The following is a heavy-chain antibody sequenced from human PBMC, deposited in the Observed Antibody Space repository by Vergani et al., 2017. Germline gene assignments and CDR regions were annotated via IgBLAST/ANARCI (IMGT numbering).Heavy chain of an antibody. CDR1: EGTFTTYN. Sequence: QVHLVQSGGEVKKPGSSVRVSCKASEGTFTTYNFNLVRQAPGQGLEWMGRIIPMFDITNHAQKFQGRVTLTADKSTNTDYMELSSLRYEDTAVYYGARDCPRIVSNSQLCNWGQGTLVTVSS. J-gene: IGHJ4*02. D-gene: IGHD2-15*01. V-gene: IGHV1-69*08. CDR2: IIPMFDIT. CDR3: ARDCPRIVSNSQLCN.